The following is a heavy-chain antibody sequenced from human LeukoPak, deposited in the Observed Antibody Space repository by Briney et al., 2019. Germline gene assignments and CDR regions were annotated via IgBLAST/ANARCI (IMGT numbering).Heavy chain of an antibody. J-gene: IGHJ4*02. Sequence: ASMRVSCKPSGYTFTRYDINWVRQATGQGLEWMGWMNPNSGNTGYAQKFQGRVTITRNTSINTAYMELSSLRSEDTAVYYCARRAAAGTALDYWGQGTLVTVSS. D-gene: IGHD6-13*01. CDR3: ARRAAAGTALDY. V-gene: IGHV1-8*03. CDR2: MNPNSGNT. CDR1: GYTFTRYD.